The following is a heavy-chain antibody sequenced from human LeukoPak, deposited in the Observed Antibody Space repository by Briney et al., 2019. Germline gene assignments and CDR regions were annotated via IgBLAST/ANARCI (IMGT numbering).Heavy chain of an antibody. CDR3: TARYCRSTSCYGEYFQR. V-gene: IGHV3-15*01. D-gene: IGHD2-2*01. J-gene: IGHJ1*01. CDR2: IKSKTDGGTT. Sequence: GGSLRLSCAASGFTFSNAWMSWVRQAPGKGLEWVGRIKSKTDGGTTDYAAPVKGRFTISRDDSKNTLYLQMNSLITEDTAVYYCTARYCRSTSCYGEYFQRWGQGTLVTVSS. CDR1: GFTFSNAW.